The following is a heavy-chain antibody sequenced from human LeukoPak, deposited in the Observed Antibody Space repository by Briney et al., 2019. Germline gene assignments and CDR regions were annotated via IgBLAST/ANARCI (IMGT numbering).Heavy chain of an antibody. J-gene: IGHJ4*02. CDR1: GLALRTYA. CDR2: ISYDGSNK. D-gene: IGHD1-26*01. CDR3: ANLLREILDY. Sequence: GGSLRLSCAVSGLALRTYAMHWVRQAPGKGLEWVAVISYDGSNKYYADSVKGRFTISRDNSKNTLYLQMNSLRAEDTAVYYCANLLREILDYWGQGTLVTVSS. V-gene: IGHV3-30*04.